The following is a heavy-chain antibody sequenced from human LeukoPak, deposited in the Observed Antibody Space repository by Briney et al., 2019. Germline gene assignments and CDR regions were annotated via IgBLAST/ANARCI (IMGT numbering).Heavy chain of an antibody. CDR1: GLTFRSYW. CDR2: INQDGSGK. Sequence: GGSLRLSCAASGLTFRSYWMNWVRQAPGKGLEWVASINQDGSGKNYVDPVKGRFTVSGDNAKKYLQMNSLRAEDTAVYYCAMNWNVPPRDYWGQGTLVTVSS. J-gene: IGHJ4*02. V-gene: IGHV3-7*01. D-gene: IGHD1-1*01. CDR3: AMNWNVPPRDY.